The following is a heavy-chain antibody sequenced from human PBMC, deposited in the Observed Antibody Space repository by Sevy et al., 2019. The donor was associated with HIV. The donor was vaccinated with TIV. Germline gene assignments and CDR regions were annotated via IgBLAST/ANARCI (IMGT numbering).Heavy chain of an antibody. Sequence: GGSLRLSCAASGFIVSSNYMSWVRQAPGKGLEWVSVIYSGGSTYYADSVKGRITISRDKSKNTLYLQMNSLRAEDTAVYYCARDRNTAMVIGMDVWGQGTTVTVSS. CDR1: GFIVSSNY. D-gene: IGHD5-18*01. CDR3: ARDRNTAMVIGMDV. J-gene: IGHJ6*02. V-gene: IGHV3-53*01. CDR2: IYSGGST.